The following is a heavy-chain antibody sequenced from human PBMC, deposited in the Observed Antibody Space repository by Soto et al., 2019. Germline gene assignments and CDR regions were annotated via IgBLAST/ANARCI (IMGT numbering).Heavy chain of an antibody. V-gene: IGHV3-23*01. CDR1: GFTFSSYA. Sequence: EVQLLESRGGLVQPGGSLRLSCAASGFTFSSYAMSWVRQAPGKGLEWVSAISGSGGSTYYADSVKGRFTISRDNSKNTLYLQMNSLRAEDTAVYYCAIRGVENYYYYGMDVWGQGTTVTVSS. J-gene: IGHJ6*02. D-gene: IGHD2-21*01. CDR2: ISGSGGST. CDR3: AIRGVENYYYYGMDV.